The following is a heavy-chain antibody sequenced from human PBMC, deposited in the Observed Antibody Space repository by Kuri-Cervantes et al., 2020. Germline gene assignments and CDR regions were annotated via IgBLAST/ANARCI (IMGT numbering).Heavy chain of an antibody. CDR2: ISYDGNSK. V-gene: IGHV3-30-3*01. J-gene: IGHJ6*02. CDR3: ARSPNDYGDYYYYYGMDV. Sequence: GESLKISCAASGFTFNNYAMHWVRQAPGKGLEWVTVISYDGNSKYYTDSVKGRFTISRDNSKNTLYLQMNSLRAEDTAVYYCARSPNDYGDYYYYYGMDVWGQGTTVTVSS. CDR1: GFTFNNYA. D-gene: IGHD4-17*01.